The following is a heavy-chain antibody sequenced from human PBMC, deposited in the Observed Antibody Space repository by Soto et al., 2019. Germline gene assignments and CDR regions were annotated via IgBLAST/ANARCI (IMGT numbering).Heavy chain of an antibody. Sequence: QVQLQESGPGLVKPSDTLSLTCTVSGGSISRYYWSWIRQPAGKGLEWIGRIYISGSTNYNPSLKSRVTVSLDTSKNHFSLKLNSVTAADTAVYYCVTSYHDYGVPFDVWGQGTMVTVSS. J-gene: IGHJ3*01. CDR3: VTSYHDYGVPFDV. V-gene: IGHV4-4*07. D-gene: IGHD4-17*01. CDR1: GGSISRYY. CDR2: IYISGST.